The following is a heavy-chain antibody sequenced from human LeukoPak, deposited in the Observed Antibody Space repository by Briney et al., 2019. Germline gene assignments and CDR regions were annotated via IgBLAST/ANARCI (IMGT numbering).Heavy chain of an antibody. V-gene: IGHV3-23*01. CDR2: ISGSGGST. D-gene: IGHD3-22*01. CDR1: GFTSGIYA. J-gene: IGHJ4*02. Sequence: GGSLRLSCAASGFTSGIYAMSWVRQAPGKGLEWVSAISGSGGSTYYADSVKGRFTISRDNSKNTLYLQMNSLRAEDTAVYYCHDLGYDSRGFDYWGQGTLVTVSS. CDR3: HDLGYDSRGFDY.